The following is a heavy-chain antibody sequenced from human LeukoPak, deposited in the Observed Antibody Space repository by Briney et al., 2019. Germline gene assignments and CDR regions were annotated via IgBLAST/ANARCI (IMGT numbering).Heavy chain of an antibody. CDR1: GYTFTGYY. J-gene: IGHJ6*03. CDR2: INPNSGGT. Sequence: ASVTVSCKASGYTFTGYYMHWVRQAPGQGLEWMGWINPNSGGTNYAQKFQGRVTMTRDTSISTAYMELSRLRSDDTAVYYCARDVVDIVVVPAASTNYYYYYMDVWGKGTTVTVSS. D-gene: IGHD2-2*01. V-gene: IGHV1-2*02. CDR3: ARDVVDIVVVPAASTNYYYYYMDV.